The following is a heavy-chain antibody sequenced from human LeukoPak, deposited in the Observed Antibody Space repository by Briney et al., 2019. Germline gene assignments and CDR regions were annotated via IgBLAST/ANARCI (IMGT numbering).Heavy chain of an antibody. J-gene: IGHJ4*02. V-gene: IGHV4-61*01. Sequence: MSSETLSLTCTVSGGSVNSGSYYWNWIRQPPGKALEWIGYIYYSGSTNYNPSLKSRVTISVDTSKNQFSLKLSSVTAADTAVYYCARVSSYGTCDYWGQGTLVTVSS. CDR2: IYYSGST. D-gene: IGHD5-18*01. CDR1: GGSVNSGSYY. CDR3: ARVSSYGTCDY.